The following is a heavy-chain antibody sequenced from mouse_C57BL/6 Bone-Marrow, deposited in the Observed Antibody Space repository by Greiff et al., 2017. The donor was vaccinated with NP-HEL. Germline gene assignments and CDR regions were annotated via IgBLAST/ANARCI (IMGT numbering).Heavy chain of an antibody. J-gene: IGHJ2*01. V-gene: IGHV1-75*01. CDR1: GYTFTDYY. CDR2: IFPGSGST. D-gene: IGHD1-1*01. Sequence: QVQLQQSGPELVKPGASVKISCKASGYTFTDYYINWVKQRPGQGLEWIGWIFPGSGSTSYNEKFKGKATLPVDKSSSPAYMLLSSLPSEASAVYFCARSRGRLLLTDYWGQGTTLTVSS. CDR3: ARSRGRLLLTDY.